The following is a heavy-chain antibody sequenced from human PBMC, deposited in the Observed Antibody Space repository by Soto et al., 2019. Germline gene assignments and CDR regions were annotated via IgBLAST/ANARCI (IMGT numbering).Heavy chain of an antibody. Sequence: SVKVSCKASGFTFTSSAVQWVRQARGQRLEWIGWIVVGSGNTNYAQKFQERVTITRDMSTSTAYMELSSLRSEDTAVYYCAAGCGGDCYYDFDYWGQGTLVTV. CDR3: AAGCGGDCYYDFDY. D-gene: IGHD2-21*02. CDR2: IVVGSGNT. CDR1: GFTFTSSA. V-gene: IGHV1-58*01. J-gene: IGHJ4*02.